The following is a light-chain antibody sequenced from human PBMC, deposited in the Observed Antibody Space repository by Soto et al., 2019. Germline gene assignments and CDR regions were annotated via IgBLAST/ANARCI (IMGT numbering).Light chain of an antibody. V-gene: IGKV3-15*01. CDR3: QQYNNWPPEGT. J-gene: IGKJ1*01. CDR1: QSVASD. Sequence: EIVMTQSPATLSVSPGERATLSCRASQSVASDLPWYQQKPGQAPRLLIYGASTRATGIPASFSGSGSGTEFTLTISSLQSEDFAVYYCQQYNNWPPEGTFGQGTKVEIK. CDR2: GAS.